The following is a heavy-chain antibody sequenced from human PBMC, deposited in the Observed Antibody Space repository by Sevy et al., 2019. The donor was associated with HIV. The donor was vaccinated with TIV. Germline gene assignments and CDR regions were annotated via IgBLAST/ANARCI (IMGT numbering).Heavy chain of an antibody. D-gene: IGHD3-10*01. CDR2: ISAYNGNT. V-gene: IGHV1-18*04. CDR1: GYTFTSYG. CDR3: ARDGYYYGSGSYYKGDFDY. J-gene: IGHJ4*02. Sequence: ASVKVSCKASGYTFTSYGISWVRQAPGQGLEWMGWISAYNGNTNYAQKLQGRVTMTTDTSTSTAYMELRSLRSEDTAVYYCARDGYYYGSGSYYKGDFDYWGQGTLVTVSS.